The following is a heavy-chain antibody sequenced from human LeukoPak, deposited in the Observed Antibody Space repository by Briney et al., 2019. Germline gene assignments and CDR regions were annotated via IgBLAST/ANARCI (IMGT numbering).Heavy chain of an antibody. CDR2: IYYGGST. CDR1: GGSISSYY. V-gene: IGHV4-59*01. D-gene: IGHD3-9*01. CDR3: ARGSVLRYFDC. J-gene: IGHJ4*02. Sequence: SETLSLTCTVSGGSISSYYWSWIRQPPGKGLEWIGYIYYGGSTNYNPSLKSRVTISVDTSKNQLSLKLSSVTAADTAVYYCARGSVLRYFDCWGQGTLVTVSS.